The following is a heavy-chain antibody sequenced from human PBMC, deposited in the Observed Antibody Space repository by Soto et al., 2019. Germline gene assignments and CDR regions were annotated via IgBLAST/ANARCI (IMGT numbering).Heavy chain of an antibody. D-gene: IGHD3-22*01. V-gene: IGHV1-2*02. CDR2: INPDTDDT. CDR3: ARDYFDRSGLYGMDL. Sequence: QLLQSGAEVRKPGASVKVSCKASGYTFIDYYMHWVRQAPGQGLDWMGWINPDTDDTHYAQTFQCRLSMTRDTSINTVYMELSRLTSDDTAVYYCARDYFDRSGLYGMDLWGQGTTVTVSS. CDR1: GYTFIDYY. J-gene: IGHJ6*02.